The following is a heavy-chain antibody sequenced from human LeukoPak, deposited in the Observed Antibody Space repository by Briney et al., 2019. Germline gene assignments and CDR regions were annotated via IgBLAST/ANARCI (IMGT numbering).Heavy chain of an antibody. V-gene: IGHV3-23*01. D-gene: IGHD3-22*01. CDR2: ISGSGGST. CDR1: GLTFSSYA. J-gene: IGHJ4*02. CDR3: AKGGSTMIVVVMGEYYFDY. Sequence: GGSLRLSCAASGLTFSSYAMSWVRQAPGKGLEWVSAISGSGGSTYYADSVKGRFTISRDNSKNTLYLQMNRLRAEDTGVYYCAKGGSTMIVVVMGEYYFDYWGQGTLVTVSS.